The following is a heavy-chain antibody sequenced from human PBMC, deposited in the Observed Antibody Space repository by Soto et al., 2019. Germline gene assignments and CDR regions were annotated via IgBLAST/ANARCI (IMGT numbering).Heavy chain of an antibody. D-gene: IGHD2-21*02. Sequence: GGSLRLSCAASGFTFSTFWMSWVRQAPGKGLEWVANIKQDGSEEYYVDSMRGRFTISRDNAKNSLYLQMNSLGADDTAVYYCARYKGGDTPPNVFSIRAQGTMVPVSS. V-gene: IGHV3-7*01. CDR2: IKQDGSEE. CDR3: ARYKGGDTPPNVFSI. CDR1: GFTFSTFW. J-gene: IGHJ3*02.